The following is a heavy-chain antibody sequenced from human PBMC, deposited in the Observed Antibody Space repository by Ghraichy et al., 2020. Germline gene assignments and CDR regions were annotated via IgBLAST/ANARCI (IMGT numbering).Heavy chain of an antibody. Sequence: GESLNISCAASGFTFSSYAMHWVRQAPGKGLEWVAVISYDGSNKYYADSVKGRFTISRDNSKNTLYLQMNSLRAEDTAVYYCARDLVNYYYYMDVWGKGTTVTVSS. V-gene: IGHV3-30*04. CDR1: GFTFSSYA. D-gene: IGHD2-21*01. CDR2: ISYDGSNK. J-gene: IGHJ6*03. CDR3: ARDLVNYYYYMDV.